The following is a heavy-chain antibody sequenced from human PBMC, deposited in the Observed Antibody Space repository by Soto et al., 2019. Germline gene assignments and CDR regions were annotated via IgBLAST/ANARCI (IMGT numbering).Heavy chain of an antibody. CDR2: IYHSGYP. D-gene: IGHD4-17*01. CDR3: ASAHYGDYGYGMAV. Sequence: QLQLQESGSGLVKPSQTLSLTCAVSGGSISRGGYSWSWIRQPPGKGLEWIGYIYHSGYPYCNPSPXXXVXXSVDWAKNQVSLKLSSVTAADTAVYYCASAHYGDYGYGMAVWGQGTTVTVSS. V-gene: IGHV4-30-2*01. CDR1: GGSISRGGYS. J-gene: IGHJ6*02.